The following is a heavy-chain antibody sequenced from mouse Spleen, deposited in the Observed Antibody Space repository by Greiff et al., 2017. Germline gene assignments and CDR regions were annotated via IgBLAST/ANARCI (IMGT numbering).Heavy chain of an antibody. CDR3: ARRIYYSNYVYAMDY. D-gene: IGHD2-5*01. CDR2: ISNGGGST. J-gene: IGHJ4*01. CDR1: GFTFSDYY. Sequence: EVKVVESGGGLVQPGGSLKLSCAASGFTFSDYYMYWVRQTPEKRLEWVAYISNGGGSTYYPDTVKGRFTISRDNAKNTLYLQMSRLKSEDTAMYYCARRIYYSNYVYAMDYWGQGTSVTVSS. V-gene: IGHV5-12*01.